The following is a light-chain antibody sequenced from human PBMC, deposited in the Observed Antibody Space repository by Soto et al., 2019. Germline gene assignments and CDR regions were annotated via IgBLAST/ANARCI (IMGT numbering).Light chain of an antibody. V-gene: IGKV3-11*01. CDR1: QSIGSY. Sequence: EIVLTQSPATLSLSLGERATLSCRASQSIGSYLAWYQHNLGQPPTLLIYDASNRATGIPVRFSGSGSGTDITLTINSLEPQDCECYYCQQRITRPPLSFGPGNKVDIK. CDR2: DAS. J-gene: IGKJ3*01. CDR3: QQRITRPPLS.